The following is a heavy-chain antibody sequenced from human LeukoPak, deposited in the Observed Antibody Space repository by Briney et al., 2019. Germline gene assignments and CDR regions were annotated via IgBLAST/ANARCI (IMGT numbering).Heavy chain of an antibody. V-gene: IGHV1-18*01. CDR3: ARAVGYDSSGYYWFDP. CDR2: INSYSGQT. J-gene: IGHJ5*02. CDR1: GYIFANYG. Sequence: LGASVKVSCKASGYIFANYGISWVRQAPGQGLEWLGWINSYSGQTNYAQNLQGRVTMTTDTSTSTAYMELRSLRSDDTAVYYCARAVGYDSSGYYWFDPWGQGTLVTVSS. D-gene: IGHD3-22*01.